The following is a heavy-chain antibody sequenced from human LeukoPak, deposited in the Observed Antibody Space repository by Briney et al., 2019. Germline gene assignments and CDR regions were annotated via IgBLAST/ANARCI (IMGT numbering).Heavy chain of an antibody. D-gene: IGHD2-2*02. CDR3: VRDAEGAAISVNYWFDP. CDR1: GFTFTSYD. CDR2: MNPNNGNT. Sequence: GASVKVSCKASGFTFTSYDINWVRQASGQGLEWMGWMNPNNGNTGYAQKFQGGVTMTRDTSISTAYLELTGLRSEDTAVYYCVRDAEGAAISVNYWFDPWGQGTLVTVSS. J-gene: IGHJ5*02. V-gene: IGHV1-8*01.